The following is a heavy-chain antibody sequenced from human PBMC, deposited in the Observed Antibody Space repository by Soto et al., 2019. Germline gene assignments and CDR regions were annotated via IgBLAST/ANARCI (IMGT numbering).Heavy chain of an antibody. D-gene: IGHD1-26*01. CDR1: GFTFSSYA. V-gene: IGHV3-30-3*01. CDR3: ARDEWELLMGYFHY. Sequence: QVQLVESGGGVVQPGRSLRLSCAASGFTFSSYAMHWVRPAPGKGLEWVAVISYDGSNKYYADSVKGRFTISRDNSKNTLYLQMNSLRAEDTAVYYCARDEWELLMGYFHYWDQGNLVTVSA. CDR2: ISYDGSNK. J-gene: IGHJ4*02.